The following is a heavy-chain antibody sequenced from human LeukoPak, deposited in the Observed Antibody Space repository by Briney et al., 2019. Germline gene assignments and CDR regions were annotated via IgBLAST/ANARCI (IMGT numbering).Heavy chain of an antibody. V-gene: IGHV1-69*05. J-gene: IGHJ6*03. CDR3: AGVPLTTWAPHGHMVV. D-gene: IGHD4-11*01. CDR2: IIPMFGTT. CDR1: GGTFSNYA. Sequence: GSWVTVSCKASGGTFSNYAISWVRQAPGQGLEWMGRIIPMFGTTNYAQNFQGRVTITTDESTSTAYMEVSSLRIHGTAVYYCAGVPLTTWAPHGHMVVWGKGTTVTVSS.